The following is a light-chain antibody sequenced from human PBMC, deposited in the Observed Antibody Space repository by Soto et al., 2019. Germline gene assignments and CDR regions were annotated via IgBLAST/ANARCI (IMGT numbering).Light chain of an antibody. V-gene: IGKV3-15*01. CDR1: QRIDNY. Sequence: EIVLTQSPATLSLSPGERATLSCRASQRIDNYLDWYQQKPGQAPRLLIYGASTRATGIPARFSGSGSGTEFTLTISSLQSEDFAVYYCQQYNNWPVTFGQGTRLEI. J-gene: IGKJ5*01. CDR2: GAS. CDR3: QQYNNWPVT.